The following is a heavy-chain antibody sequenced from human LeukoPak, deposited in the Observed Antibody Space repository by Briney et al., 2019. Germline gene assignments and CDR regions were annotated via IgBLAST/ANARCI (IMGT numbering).Heavy chain of an antibody. CDR1: GGTFSSYA. CDR2: IIPIFGTA. CDR3: ARSQDIVVVPAAPGPPYYYYMDV. D-gene: IGHD2-2*01. V-gene: IGHV1-69*05. Sequence: GASVKVSCKASGGTFSSYAISWVRQAPGQGLEWMGGIIPIFGTANYAQKFQGRVTTTTDESTSTAYMELSSLRSEDTAVYYCARSQDIVVVPAAPGPPYYYYMDVWGKGTTVTVSS. J-gene: IGHJ6*03.